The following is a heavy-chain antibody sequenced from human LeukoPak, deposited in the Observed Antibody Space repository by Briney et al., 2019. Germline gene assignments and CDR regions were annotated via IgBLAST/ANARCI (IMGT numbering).Heavy chain of an antibody. CDR1: GFTFNSSW. D-gene: IGHD6-19*01. CDR3: AKPRYGSGYYDS. Sequence: GGSLRLSCEASGFTFNSSWMHWDRQAPGKGLVWVSRMNSDGSSIRYADSVRGRFTISRDNAKNTVYLQMNSLRAEDTAVYYCAKPRYGSGYYDSWGQGTLVTVSS. CDR2: MNSDGSSI. J-gene: IGHJ4*02. V-gene: IGHV3-74*01.